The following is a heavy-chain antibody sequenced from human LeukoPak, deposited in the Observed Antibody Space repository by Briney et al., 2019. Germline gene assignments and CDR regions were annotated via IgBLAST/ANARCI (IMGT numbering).Heavy chain of an antibody. J-gene: IGHJ4*02. D-gene: IGHD3-9*01. CDR3: AGEYHDILTGYFYFDY. V-gene: IGHV4-59*01. Sequence: PSETLSLTCTVSGDSISSYYWSWIRQPPGKGLEWIGYIYYSGSTNYNPSLKSRVTISVDTSKNQFSLKLSSVTAADTAVYYCAGEYHDILTGYFYFDYWGQGTLVTVSS. CDR2: IYYSGST. CDR1: GDSISSYY.